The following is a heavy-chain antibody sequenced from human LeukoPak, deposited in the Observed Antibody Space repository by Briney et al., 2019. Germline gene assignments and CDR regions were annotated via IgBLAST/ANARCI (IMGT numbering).Heavy chain of an antibody. CDR2: INPNSGGT. V-gene: IGHV1-18*01. D-gene: IGHD3-16*02. J-gene: IGHJ4*02. CDR3: ARDGMITFGGVIVFDY. CDR1: GGTFSSYA. Sequence: ASVKVSCKASGGTFSSYAISWVRQAPGQGLEWMGWINPNSGGTNYAQKLQGRVTMTTDTSTSTAYMELRSLRSDDTAVYYCARDGMITFGGVIVFDYWGQGTLVTVSS.